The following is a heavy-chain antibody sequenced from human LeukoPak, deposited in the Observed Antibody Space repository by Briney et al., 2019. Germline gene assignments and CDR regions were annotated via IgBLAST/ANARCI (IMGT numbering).Heavy chain of an antibody. D-gene: IGHD3-10*01. Sequence: GGSLRLSCAASGFTVSSNYMSWVRQAPGKGLEWVSVIYSGGSTYYADSVKGRFTISRDNSKNTLYLQMDSLRAEDTSVYYCARVSGTYLFDYWGQGTLVTVSS. CDR2: IYSGGST. CDR3: ARVSGTYLFDY. V-gene: IGHV3-53*01. J-gene: IGHJ4*02. CDR1: GFTVSSNY.